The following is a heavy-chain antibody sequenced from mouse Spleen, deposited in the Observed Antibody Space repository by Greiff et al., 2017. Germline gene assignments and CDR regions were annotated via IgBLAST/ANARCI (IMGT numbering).Heavy chain of an antibody. CDR1: GYTFTSYW. D-gene: IGHD1-1*01. CDR2: IYPGSGST. Sequence: LQQPGSELVRPGASVKLSCKASGYTFTSYWMHWVKQRPGQGLEWIGNIYPGSGSTNYDEKFKSKATLTVDTSSSTAYMQLSSLTSEDSAVYYCTRGDYDGSSYVGAWFAYWGQGTLVTVSA. J-gene: IGHJ3*01. V-gene: IGHV1S22*01. CDR3: TRGDYDGSSYVGAWFAY.